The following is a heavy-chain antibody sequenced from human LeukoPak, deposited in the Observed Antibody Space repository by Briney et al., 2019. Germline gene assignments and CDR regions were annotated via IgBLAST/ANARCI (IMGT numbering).Heavy chain of an antibody. V-gene: IGHV4-59*12. CDR1: GGSISNYY. Sequence: SETLSLTCTVSGGSISNYYWSWIRQPPGKGLEWVGYIYYSGSTNYNPSLKSRVTISVDTSKNQFSLKLSSVTAADTAVYYCARRSFDWLFSFDYWGQGTLVTVSS. CDR3: ARRSFDWLFSFDY. D-gene: IGHD3-9*01. CDR2: IYYSGST. J-gene: IGHJ4*02.